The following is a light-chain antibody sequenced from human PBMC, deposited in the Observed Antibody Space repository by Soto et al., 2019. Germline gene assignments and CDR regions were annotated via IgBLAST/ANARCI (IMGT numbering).Light chain of an antibody. Sequence: EIVLTQSPGTLSLSPGERATLSCRASQSVSSSYLAWYQQKPGQAPRLLSYGASSRATGIPDRFSGSGSGTDFTRTISRLEPEDFAVYYCKQYGSSPTFGGGTKVEIK. V-gene: IGKV3-20*01. J-gene: IGKJ4*01. CDR3: KQYGSSPT. CDR2: GAS. CDR1: QSVSSSY.